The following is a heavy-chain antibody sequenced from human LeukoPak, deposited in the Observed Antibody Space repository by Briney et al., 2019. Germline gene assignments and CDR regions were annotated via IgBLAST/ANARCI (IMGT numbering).Heavy chain of an antibody. J-gene: IGHJ2*01. CDR1: GGSISSHY. Sequence: SETLSLTCTVSGGSISSHYWNWIRQPAGKGLEWIGRIYTSGIYTSGSTNYNPSLKSRVTMSVDTSKKQLSLNLSSVTAADTAVYYCARRGTSVNWYFDLWGRGTLVTVSS. CDR3: ARRGTSVNWYFDL. CDR2: IYTSGIYTSGST. V-gene: IGHV4-4*07. D-gene: IGHD1-1*01.